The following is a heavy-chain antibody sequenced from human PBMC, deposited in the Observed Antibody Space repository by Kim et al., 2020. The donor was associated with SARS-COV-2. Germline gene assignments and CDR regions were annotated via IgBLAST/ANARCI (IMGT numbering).Heavy chain of an antibody. Sequence: FAQKLPGRLTMTRDTSISTAYMELSSLRSEDTAVYYCARGSVKVPAAAASWGQGTLVTVSS. D-gene: IGHD2-2*01. V-gene: IGHV1-8*01. CDR3: ARGSVKVPAAAAS. J-gene: IGHJ1*01.